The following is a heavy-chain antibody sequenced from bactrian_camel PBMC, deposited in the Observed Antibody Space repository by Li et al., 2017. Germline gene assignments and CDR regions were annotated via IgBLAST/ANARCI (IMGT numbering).Heavy chain of an antibody. Sequence: HVQLVESGGGSVQVGGSLTLSCAISGDTGSSFCMGWFRQTTEMGREGVARIATGSGNTYYADSAKGRFTISRDNAKNTLYLQMNSLKPEDTAMYYCTKDRSYGTRNWVQSTRGQGTQVTVS. CDR1: GDTGSSFC. V-gene: IGHV3S1*01. CDR2: IATGSGNT. J-gene: IGHJ4*01. CDR3: TKDRSYGTRNWVQST. D-gene: IGHD3*01.